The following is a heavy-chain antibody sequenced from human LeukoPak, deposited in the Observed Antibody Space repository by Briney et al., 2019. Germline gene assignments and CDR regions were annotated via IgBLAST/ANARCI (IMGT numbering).Heavy chain of an antibody. Sequence: SETLSLTCAVYGGSFSGYYWSWIRQPPGKGLEWIGEINHSGSTNYNPSLKSRVTISVNTSKNQFSLKLSSVTAADTAMYYCARGGSYGDFDYWGQGTLVTVSS. V-gene: IGHV4-34*01. CDR2: INHSGST. J-gene: IGHJ4*02. CDR1: GGSFSGYY. D-gene: IGHD4-17*01. CDR3: ARGGSYGDFDY.